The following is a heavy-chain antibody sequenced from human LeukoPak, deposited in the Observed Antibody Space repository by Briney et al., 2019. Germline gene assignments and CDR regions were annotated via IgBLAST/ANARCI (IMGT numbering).Heavy chain of an antibody. Sequence: QPGGTLRLSCAASGFTFSSYGMSWVRQAPGKGLEWVSGISGSGHRTYYADSVKGRFTISRDNSKSTLYLQMNSLRAEDTAVYYCAKKKSVLGGGRLQRYDYWGQGTLVTVSS. CDR2: ISGSGHRT. CDR3: AKKKSVLGGGRLQRYDY. D-gene: IGHD4-11*01. V-gene: IGHV3-23*01. CDR1: GFTFSSYG. J-gene: IGHJ4*02.